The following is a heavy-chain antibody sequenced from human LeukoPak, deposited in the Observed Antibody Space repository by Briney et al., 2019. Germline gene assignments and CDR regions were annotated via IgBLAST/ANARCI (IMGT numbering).Heavy chain of an antibody. J-gene: IGHJ4*02. CDR3: ARDESRYHYDSSGYYPPHFDY. CDR1: GGTFSSYA. D-gene: IGHD3-22*01. Sequence: GASVKVSCKASGGTFSSYAISWVRQAPGQGLEWMGGIIPIFGTANYAQKFQGRVTITADESTSTAYMELSSLRSEDTAVYYCARDESRYHYDSSGYYPPHFDYWGQGTLVTVSS. V-gene: IGHV1-69*13. CDR2: IIPIFGTA.